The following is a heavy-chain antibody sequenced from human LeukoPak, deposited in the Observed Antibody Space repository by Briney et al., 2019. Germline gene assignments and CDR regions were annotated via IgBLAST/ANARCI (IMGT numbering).Heavy chain of an antibody. CDR1: GYTFTSYG. J-gene: IGHJ4*02. CDR2: ISAYNGNT. V-gene: IGHV1-18*01. D-gene: IGHD3-10*01. CDR3: AREGGNVLLWFGEFEV. Sequence: ASVKVSCKASGYTFTSYGISWVRQAPGQGLEWMGWISAYNGNTNYAQKLQGRVTMTTDTSTSTAYMELRSLRSDDTAFCYCAREGGNVLLWFGEFEVWGQGTLVTVSS.